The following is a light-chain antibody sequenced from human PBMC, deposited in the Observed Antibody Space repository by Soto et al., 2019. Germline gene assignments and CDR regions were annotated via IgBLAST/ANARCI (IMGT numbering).Light chain of an antibody. CDR1: QSVTGS. J-gene: IGKJ4*01. Sequence: EIVLTQSPATLSLSPGERATLSCRASQSVTGSVAWYQQKPGQSPRLLIYRASDRASGILARFTGSGSGTEFTLTINSLEPEDFAVYYCQQRAKWPPTFGGGTKVEIK. CDR3: QQRAKWPPT. CDR2: RAS. V-gene: IGKV3-11*01.